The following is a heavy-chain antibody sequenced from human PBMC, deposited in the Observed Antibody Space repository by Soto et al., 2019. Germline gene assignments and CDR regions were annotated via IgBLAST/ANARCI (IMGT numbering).Heavy chain of an antibody. V-gene: IGHV3-30-3*01. Sequence: VGSLRLSCAASGFTFSSYAMHWVRQAPGKGLEWVAVISYDGSNKYYADSVKGRFTISRDNSKNTLYLQMNSLRAEDTAVYYCARDESYSYYYYGMDVWGQGTTVTVSS. J-gene: IGHJ6*02. CDR2: ISYDGSNK. CDR1: GFTFSSYA. CDR3: ARDESYSYYYYGMDV. D-gene: IGHD2-15*01.